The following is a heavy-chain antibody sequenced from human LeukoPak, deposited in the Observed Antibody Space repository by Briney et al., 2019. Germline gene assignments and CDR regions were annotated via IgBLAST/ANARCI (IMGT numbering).Heavy chain of an antibody. Sequence: ASVKVSCEASGYTFTSYYTHWVRQAPGQGLEWMGIINPSGGSTSYVQKFQGRVTMTRDTSTSTVYMELSSLRSEDTAVYYCARDRGLGSGSYYTPFDYWGQGTLVTVSS. J-gene: IGHJ4*02. V-gene: IGHV1-46*01. CDR1: GYTFTSYY. CDR2: INPSGGST. CDR3: ARDRGLGSGSYYTPFDY. D-gene: IGHD3-10*01.